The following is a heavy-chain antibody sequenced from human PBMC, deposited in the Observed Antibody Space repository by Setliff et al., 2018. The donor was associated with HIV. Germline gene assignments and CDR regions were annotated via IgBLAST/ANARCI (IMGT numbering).Heavy chain of an antibody. D-gene: IGHD3-10*01. CDR1: GYTFNNYC. CDR3: ATGRGIYGSGALEAYDI. Sequence: ASVKVSCKASGYTFNNYCVMWVRQAPGQGLEWMGWISGYGNRKYAQKFEGRLTVTTDTSTSTAYLELRTLRSDDTAVYFWATGRGIYGSGALEAYDIWGQGTMVTV. J-gene: IGHJ3*02. CDR2: ISGYGNR. V-gene: IGHV1-18*01.